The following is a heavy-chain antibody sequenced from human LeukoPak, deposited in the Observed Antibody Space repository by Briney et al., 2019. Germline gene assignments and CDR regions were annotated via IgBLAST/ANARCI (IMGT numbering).Heavy chain of an antibody. CDR2: IWYDGSNK. CDR1: GFTFSSYG. D-gene: IGHD3-3*01. V-gene: IGHV3-33*01. Sequence: GRSLRLPCAASGFTFSSYGMHWVRQAPGKGLEWVAVIWYDGSNKYYADSVKGRFTISRDNSKNTLYLQMNSLRAEDTAVYYCARDRRSGALATFDYWGQGTLVTVSS. J-gene: IGHJ4*02. CDR3: ARDRRSGALATFDY.